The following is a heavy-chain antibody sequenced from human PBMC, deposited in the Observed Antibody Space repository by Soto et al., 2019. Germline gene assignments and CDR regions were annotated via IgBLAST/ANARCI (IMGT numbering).Heavy chain of an antibody. CDR2: INPSGGST. CDR1: GYTFTSYY. V-gene: IGHV1-46*01. CDR3: ARDAPTYYYDSSGPHAFDI. Sequence: QVQLVQSGAEVKKPGASVKVSCKASGYTFTSYYMHWVRQAPGQGLEWMGIINPSGGSTSYAQKFQGRVNMTRDTSTSTVYMELSSLRSEDTAVYYCARDAPTYYYDSSGPHAFDIWGQGTMVTVSS. J-gene: IGHJ3*02. D-gene: IGHD3-22*01.